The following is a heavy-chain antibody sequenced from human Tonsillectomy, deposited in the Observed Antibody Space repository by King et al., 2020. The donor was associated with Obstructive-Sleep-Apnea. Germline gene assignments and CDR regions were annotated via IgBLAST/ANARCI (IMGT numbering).Heavy chain of an antibody. CDR2: INHAEST. CDR3: ARTDLIQNGGSDP. J-gene: IGHJ5*02. V-gene: IGHV4-34*01. D-gene: IGHD1-1*01. Sequence: VQLQQRGAGLLKPSETLSLTCAVYGGSFSDYYWNWIRQPPGKGLEWIGEINHAESTNYNPSLKSRVTISVDTSKNQFSLKLSSVTAADTAVYYCARTDLIQNGGSDPWGQGTLVTVSS. CDR1: GGSFSDYY.